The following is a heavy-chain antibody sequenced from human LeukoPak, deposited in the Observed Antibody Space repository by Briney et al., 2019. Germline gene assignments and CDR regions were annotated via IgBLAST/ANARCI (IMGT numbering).Heavy chain of an antibody. CDR3: ARVARYCSGGSCYFSCMDV. V-gene: IGHV4-34*01. CDR2: INHSGST. J-gene: IGHJ6*04. Sequence: PSETLSLTCAVYGDSFSGYYWSWIRQPPGKGLEWIGEINHSGSTNYNPSLKSRVTISVDTSKNQFPLKLSSVTAADTAVYYCARVARYCSGGSCYFSCMDVWGKGTTVTVSS. D-gene: IGHD2-15*01. CDR1: GDSFSGYY.